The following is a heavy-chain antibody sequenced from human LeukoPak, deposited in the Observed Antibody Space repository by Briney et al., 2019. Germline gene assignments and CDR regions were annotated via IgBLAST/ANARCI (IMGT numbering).Heavy chain of an antibody. D-gene: IGHD3/OR15-3a*01. CDR3: ARGAWTAYYFDY. Sequence: PGGSLRLSCAASGFNFSSYYWMHWVRQAPGKGLVWVSRIKSDEITTNYADSVKGRFTISRDNAKNTLYLQMNSLRAEDTAVYYCARGAWTAYYFDYWGQGTLVTVSS. CDR2: IKSDEITT. J-gene: IGHJ4*02. V-gene: IGHV3-74*01. CDR1: GFNFSSYYW.